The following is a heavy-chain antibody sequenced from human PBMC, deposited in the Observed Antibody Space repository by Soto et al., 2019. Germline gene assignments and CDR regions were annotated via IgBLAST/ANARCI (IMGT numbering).Heavy chain of an antibody. V-gene: IGHV3-23*01. D-gene: IGHD6-13*01. CDR1: GFSFSSYA. J-gene: IGHJ4*02. CDR2: FSDGGSNT. CDR3: AILDSSTWYTGYYFEY. Sequence: GGSLRLCCAASGFSFSSYAMNWVRQAPGKGLECVSAFSDGGSNTYYTDSVTGRFTISXXXXXXTXFXQXXSLRAEDTAVYYCAILDSSTWYTGYYFEYWGPGT.